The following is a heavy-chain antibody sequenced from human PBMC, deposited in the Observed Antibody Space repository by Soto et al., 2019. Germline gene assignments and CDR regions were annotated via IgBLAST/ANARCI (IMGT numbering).Heavy chain of an antibody. CDR1: GFSFSNYG. D-gene: IGHD2-21*01. CDR3: ARNVARGKPLDY. V-gene: IGHV3-33*01. Sequence: QVQLVESGGGVVQPGTSLRLSCVASGFSFSNYGMHWVRQAPGKGLEWVAVIWFDEINRYYGDSVKGRFTISRDNSKSTLYLQMNSLRAEDTAVYYCARNVARGKPLDYWGQGTLVTVSS. CDR2: IWFDEINR. J-gene: IGHJ4*02.